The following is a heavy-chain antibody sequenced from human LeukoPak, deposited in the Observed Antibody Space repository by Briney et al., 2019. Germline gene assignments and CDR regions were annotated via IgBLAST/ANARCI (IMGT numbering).Heavy chain of an antibody. D-gene: IGHD2-2*01. J-gene: IGHJ6*03. V-gene: IGHV3-30*02. Sequence: GGSLRLSCAASGFTFSSYGMHWVRQAPGKGLEWVAFIRYDGSNKYYADSVKGRFTISRDNSKNTLYLQMNSLRAEDTAVYYCAKDPRYCSSTSCYYYYYYMDVWGKGTTVTVSS. CDR1: GFTFSSYG. CDR3: AKDPRYCSSTSCYYYYYYMDV. CDR2: IRYDGSNK.